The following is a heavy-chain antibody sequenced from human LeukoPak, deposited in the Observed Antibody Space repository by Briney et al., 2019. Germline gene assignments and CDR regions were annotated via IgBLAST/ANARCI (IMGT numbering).Heavy chain of an antibody. CDR2: ISSSGSTI. CDR3: ARDVPSGSSSKSY. Sequence: SGGSLRLSCAASGFTFSDYYMSWIRQAPGKGLEWVSYISSSGSTIYYADSVKGRFTISRDNAKNSLYLQMNSLRAEDTAVCCCARDVPSGSSSKSYWGQGTLVTVSS. CDR1: GFTFSDYY. D-gene: IGHD6-13*01. V-gene: IGHV3-11*01. J-gene: IGHJ4*02.